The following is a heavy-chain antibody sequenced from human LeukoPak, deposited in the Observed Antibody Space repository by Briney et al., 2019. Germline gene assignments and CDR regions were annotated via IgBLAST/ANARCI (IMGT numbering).Heavy chain of an antibody. D-gene: IGHD6-13*01. CDR2: ISHSGNT. J-gene: IGHJ2*01. CDR1: GGSISSGGYS. V-gene: IGHV4-30-2*01. Sequence: SETLSLTCAVSGGSISSGGYSWSWIRQPPGKGLEWIGYISHSGNTYYNPSLKSRVTISVDRSKNHFSLELTSVTAADTAVYYCARYSSTWPYWYFDLWAVAPWSLSPQ. CDR3: ARYSSTWPYWYFDL.